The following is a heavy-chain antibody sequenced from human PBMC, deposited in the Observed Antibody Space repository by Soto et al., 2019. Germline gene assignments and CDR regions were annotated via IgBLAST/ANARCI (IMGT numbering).Heavy chain of an antibody. D-gene: IGHD7-27*01. J-gene: IGHJ4*02. CDR2: INHSGST. CDR3: ERGWGYFDY. Sequence: SETLSLTCAVYGGSFSGYYWSWIRQPPGKGLEWIGEINHSGSTNYNPSLKSRVTISVDTSKNQFSLKLSSVTAADTAVYYCERGWGYFDYWGQGTMVTVSS. CDR1: GGSFSGYY. V-gene: IGHV4-34*01.